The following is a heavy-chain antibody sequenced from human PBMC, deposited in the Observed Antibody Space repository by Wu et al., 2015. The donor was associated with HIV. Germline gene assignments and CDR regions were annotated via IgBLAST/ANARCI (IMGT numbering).Heavy chain of an antibody. CDR1: GGIFNSYV. J-gene: IGHJ3*02. CDR2: IAPVFGTP. CDR3: ARGVGGVFAFDI. Sequence: QVQLVQSGAEVKKPGSSVKVSCKASGGIFNSYVISWVRQAPGRGPEWMGRIAPVFGTPIYAQKFQDRVTITADTSTSTAYMELSSLRSEDTAVYYCARGVGGVFAFDIWGQGTMVTVSS. V-gene: IGHV1-69*14. D-gene: IGHD2-8*02.